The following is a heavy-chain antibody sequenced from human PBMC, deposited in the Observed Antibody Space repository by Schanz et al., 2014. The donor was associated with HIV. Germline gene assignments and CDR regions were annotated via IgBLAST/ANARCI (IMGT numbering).Heavy chain of an antibody. D-gene: IGHD3-3*01. CDR1: GFTFSSYA. J-gene: IGHJ4*02. V-gene: IGHV3-30*02. CDR2: MWYDESHK. Sequence: VQLLESGGGLVQPGGSLRLSCAASGFTFSSYAMSWVRQAPGKGLEWVAAMWYDESHKGYADSVKGRFTISRDTFKNTVYLQMNSLRSEDTAVYYCAKASESIFGVEGLDFWGQGALVTVSS. CDR3: AKASESIFGVEGLDF.